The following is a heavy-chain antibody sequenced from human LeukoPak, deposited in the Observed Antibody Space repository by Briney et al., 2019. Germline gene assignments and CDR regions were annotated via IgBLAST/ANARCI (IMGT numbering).Heavy chain of an antibody. J-gene: IGHJ4*02. V-gene: IGHV4-4*02. Sequence: SGTLSLTCAVSGGSISSSNWWSWIRQPPGKGLEWIGEINHSGSTNYNPSLKSRVTISVDTSKNQFSLKLSSVTAADTAVYYCARGPRGYSYGYSYWGQGTLVTVSS. CDR2: INHSGST. D-gene: IGHD5-18*01. CDR3: ARGPRGYSYGYSY. CDR1: GGSISSSNW.